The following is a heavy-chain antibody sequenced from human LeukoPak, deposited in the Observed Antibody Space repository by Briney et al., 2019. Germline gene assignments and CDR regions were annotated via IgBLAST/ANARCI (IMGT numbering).Heavy chain of an antibody. V-gene: IGHV4-34*09. CDR2: IYYSGST. J-gene: IGHJ4*02. D-gene: IGHD3-16*01. CDR1: GGSFSGYY. CDR3: ARDNGYAKGDY. Sequence: SETLSLTCAVYGGSFSGYYWSWIRQPPGKGLEWIGYIYYSGSTYYNPSLKSRVTISVDTSRDQISLKLSSVTAADTAVYYCARDNGYAKGDYWGQRTLVTVSS.